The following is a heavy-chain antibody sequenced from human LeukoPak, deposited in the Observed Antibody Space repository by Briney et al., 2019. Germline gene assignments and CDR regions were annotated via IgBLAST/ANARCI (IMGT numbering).Heavy chain of an antibody. Sequence: HPGGSLRLSCAASGFTFSSYAIHWVRQAPGKGPDWVAVISDDGSNKYYADSVKGRFTISRDNSKNTLYLQMNSLRAEDTAVYYCARAQRGQTGTTIFDYWGQGTLVTVSS. CDR2: ISDDGSNK. J-gene: IGHJ4*02. V-gene: IGHV3-30*14. CDR3: ARAQRGQTGTTIFDY. CDR1: GFTFSSYA. D-gene: IGHD1-7*01.